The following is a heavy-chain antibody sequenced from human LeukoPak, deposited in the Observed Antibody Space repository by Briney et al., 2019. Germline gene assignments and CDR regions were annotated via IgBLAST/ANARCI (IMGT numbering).Heavy chain of an antibody. CDR1: GGPFSSGSFSSGSYS. D-gene: IGHD3-10*01. J-gene: IGHJ6*03. Sequence: SETLSLTCTVSGGPFSSGSFSSGSYSWSWIRQPAGKGLEWIGRFSTSGSTNYNPSLKSRVTISIDTSKSQFSLKLSSVTAADTAVYYCARETIDQNAYNRLRYYYYYMDVWGKGTTVTISS. CDR3: ARETIDQNAYNRLRYYYYYMDV. CDR2: FSTSGST. V-gene: IGHV4-61*02.